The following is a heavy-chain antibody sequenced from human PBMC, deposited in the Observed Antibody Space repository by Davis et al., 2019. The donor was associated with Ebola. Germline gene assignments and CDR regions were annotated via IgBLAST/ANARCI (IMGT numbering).Heavy chain of an antibody. CDR3: ARNRLMSVVVRSDAFDI. CDR2: IKQDGSEK. Sequence: PGGSLRLSCAASGFTFSSYWMSWVRQAPGKGLEWVANIKQDGSEKYYVDSVKGRFTISRDNAKNSLYLQMNSLRAEDTAVYYCARNRLMSVVVRSDAFDIWGQGTMVTVSS. J-gene: IGHJ3*02. CDR1: GFTFSSYW. D-gene: IGHD2-2*01. V-gene: IGHV3-7*03.